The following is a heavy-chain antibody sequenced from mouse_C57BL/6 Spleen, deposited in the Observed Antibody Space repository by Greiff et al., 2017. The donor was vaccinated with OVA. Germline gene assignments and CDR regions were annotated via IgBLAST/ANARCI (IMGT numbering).Heavy chain of an antibody. D-gene: IGHD3-3*01. J-gene: IGHJ2*01. V-gene: IGHV10-1*01. CDR1: GFSFNTYA. CDR2: IRSKSNNYAT. Sequence: GGGLVQPKGSLKLSCAASGFSFNTYAMNWVRQAPGKGLEWVARIRSKSNNYATYYADSVKDRFTISRDDSESMLYLQMNNLKTEDTAMYYCVRQGWGYFDYWGQGTTLTVSS. CDR3: VRQGWGYFDY.